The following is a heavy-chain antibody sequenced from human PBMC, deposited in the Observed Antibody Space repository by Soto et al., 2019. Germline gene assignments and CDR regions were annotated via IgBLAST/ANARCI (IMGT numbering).Heavy chain of an antibody. J-gene: IGHJ2*01. CDR3: AREIMPLTNDWYFDL. D-gene: IGHD2-8*01. CDR2: IFDGGST. V-gene: IGHV4-30-4*01. CDR1: GGSISGSVHS. Sequence: QVQLQESGPGLVKPSETLSLTCTVSGGSISGSVHSWSWIRQPPGKGLEWIGHIFDGGSTYYNPSLKSRLTISVDTSKNQFSLRLSSVTAADTAVYYCAREIMPLTNDWYFDLWGRGTLVTVSS.